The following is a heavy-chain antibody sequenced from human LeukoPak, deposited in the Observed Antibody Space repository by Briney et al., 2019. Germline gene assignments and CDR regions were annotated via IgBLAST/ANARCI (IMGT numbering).Heavy chain of an antibody. J-gene: IGHJ3*02. CDR1: GFTFSSYA. D-gene: IGHD3-22*01. CDR3: AKALDTRGYYPADAFDI. Sequence: GGSLRLSCATSGFTFSSYAMHWVRQAPGKGLEWVAFIRYDGSNKYYADSVKGRFTISRDNSKNTLYLQMNSLRAEDTAVYYCAKALDTRGYYPADAFDIWGQGTMVTVSS. V-gene: IGHV3-30*02. CDR2: IRYDGSNK.